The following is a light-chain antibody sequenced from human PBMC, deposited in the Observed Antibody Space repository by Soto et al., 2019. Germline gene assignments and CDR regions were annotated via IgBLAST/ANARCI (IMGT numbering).Light chain of an antibody. Sequence: IVLTQSPGTLSLSPGERATLSCRASESVSSSYLAWYQQKPGQAPRLLIYGASTRATGIPDRFSGSGSGTDFTLTISRLEPEDSAVFYCQQYGGSPRTFGQGTKVEI. V-gene: IGKV3-20*01. CDR2: GAS. CDR3: QQYGGSPRT. CDR1: ESVSSSY. J-gene: IGKJ1*01.